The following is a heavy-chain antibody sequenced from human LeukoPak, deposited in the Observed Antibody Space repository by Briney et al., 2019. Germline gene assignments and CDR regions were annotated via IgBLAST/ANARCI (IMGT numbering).Heavy chain of an antibody. Sequence: GGSLRLSCAASGFTVSSNYMSWVRQAPGKGLEWVSVIYSGGSTYYADSVKGRFTISRDNSKNTLYLQMNSLRAEDTALYYCARRYCGGGTCYPIDFWGQGTLVTVSS. CDR3: ARRYCGGGTCYPIDF. J-gene: IGHJ4*02. CDR2: IYSGGST. V-gene: IGHV3-53*01. D-gene: IGHD2-15*01. CDR1: GFTVSSNY.